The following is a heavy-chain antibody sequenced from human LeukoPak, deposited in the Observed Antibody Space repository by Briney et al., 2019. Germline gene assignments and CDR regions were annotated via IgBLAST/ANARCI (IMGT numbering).Heavy chain of an antibody. CDR1: GYTFTSYG. CDR2: INPNSGGT. V-gene: IGHV1-2*02. J-gene: IGHJ4*02. D-gene: IGHD1-26*01. Sequence: ASVKVSCKASGYTFTSYGISWVRQAPGQGLEWMGWINPNSGGTNYAQKFQGRATMTRDTSISTAYMELSRLRSDDTAVYYCARSGSYSFHFDYWGQGTLVTVSS. CDR3: ARSGSYSFHFDY.